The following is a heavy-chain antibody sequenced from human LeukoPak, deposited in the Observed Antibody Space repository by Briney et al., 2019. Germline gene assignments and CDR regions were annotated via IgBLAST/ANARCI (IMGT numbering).Heavy chain of an antibody. D-gene: IGHD3-22*01. CDR3: ARHYHDRSDSYSFDY. CDR1: GGSISSYY. V-gene: IGHV4-59*08. J-gene: IGHJ4*02. CDR2: IYYSGSTDYT. Sequence: SETLSLTCTVSGGSISSYYWSWIRQPPGKGLEWIGYIYYSGSTDYTNYNPSLKSRVTTSVDTSKNQFSLKLSSVTAADTAVYHCARHYHDRSDSYSFDYWGQGTLVTVSS.